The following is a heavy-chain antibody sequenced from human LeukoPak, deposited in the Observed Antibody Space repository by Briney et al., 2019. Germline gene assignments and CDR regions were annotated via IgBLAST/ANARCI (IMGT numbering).Heavy chain of an antibody. CDR2: ISYDGSNK. CDR3: AKDVISGSYYYYGMDV. Sequence: GRSLRLSCAASGFTFSSYGMHLVRQAPGKGLEWVAVISYDGSNKYYADSVKGRLPISRDNSKKTLYLQMNSLRAEDTAVYYCAKDVISGSYYYYGMDVWGQGTTVTVSS. CDR1: GFTFSSYG. J-gene: IGHJ6*02. D-gene: IGHD1-26*01. V-gene: IGHV3-30*18.